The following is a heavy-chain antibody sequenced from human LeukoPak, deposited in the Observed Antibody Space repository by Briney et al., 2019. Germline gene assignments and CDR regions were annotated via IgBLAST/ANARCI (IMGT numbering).Heavy chain of an antibody. V-gene: IGHV4-4*07. J-gene: IGHJ5*02. CDR3: ARDRAYSSSWLWHEFDP. D-gene: IGHD6-13*01. Sequence: PSETLSLTCTVSGGSMSSYYRNWIRQPAGKGLEWIGRLYTSGSTSYNPSLKSRVTMSVDTSKNQFSLKLSSVTAADTAVYYCARDRAYSSSWLWHEFDPWGQGTLVTVSS. CDR2: LYTSGST. CDR1: GGSMSSYY.